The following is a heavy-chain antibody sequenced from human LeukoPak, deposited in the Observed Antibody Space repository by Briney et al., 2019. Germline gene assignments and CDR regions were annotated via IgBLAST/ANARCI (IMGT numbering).Heavy chain of an antibody. CDR3: ARLGGGSVTSRAFDI. Sequence: HGESLKISCKGSGCSFTSYWIGWVRQMPGKGLEWMGIIYPGDSDTRYSPSFQGQVTISADKSISTAYLQWSSLKASDTAMYYCARLGGGSVTSRAFDIWGQGTIVTVSS. J-gene: IGHJ3*02. D-gene: IGHD3-16*01. CDR2: IYPGDSDT. CDR1: GCSFTSYW. V-gene: IGHV5-51*01.